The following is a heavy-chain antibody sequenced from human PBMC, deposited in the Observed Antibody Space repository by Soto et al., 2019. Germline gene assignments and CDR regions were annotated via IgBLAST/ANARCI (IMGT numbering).Heavy chain of an antibody. CDR3: ARMQQPPDDWFDP. CDR2: IYYSGST. CDR1: GGSVSSGSYY. V-gene: IGHV4-61*01. Sequence: SETLSLTCTVSGGSVSSGSYYWSWIRQPPGKGLAWIGYIYYSGSTNYNPSLKSRVTISVDTSKNQFSLKLSSVTAADTAVDYCARMQQPPDDWFDPWGQGTLATVSS. J-gene: IGHJ5*02. D-gene: IGHD6-13*01.